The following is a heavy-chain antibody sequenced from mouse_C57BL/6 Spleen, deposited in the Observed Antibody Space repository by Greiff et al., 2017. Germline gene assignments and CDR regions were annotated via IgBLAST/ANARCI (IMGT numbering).Heavy chain of an antibody. CDR2: IYPGDGDT. Sequence: VQLQQSGPELVKPGASVKISCKASGYAFSSSWMNWVKQRPGTGLEWIGRIYPGDGDTNYNGKFKGKATLTADKSSSTAYMQLSSLTSEDSAVYFCATTGTAWFAYWGQGTLVTVSA. CDR3: ATTGTAWFAY. CDR1: GYAFSSSW. J-gene: IGHJ3*01. D-gene: IGHD4-1*02. V-gene: IGHV1-82*01.